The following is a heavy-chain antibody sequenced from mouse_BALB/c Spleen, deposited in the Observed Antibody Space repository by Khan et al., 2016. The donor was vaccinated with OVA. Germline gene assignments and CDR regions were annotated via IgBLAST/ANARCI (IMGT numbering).Heavy chain of an antibody. D-gene: IGHD1-1*01. V-gene: IGHV2-6-1*01. CDR2: IWSDGST. CDR1: GFSLTNYG. CDR3: AGQPYYHYNIMDY. J-gene: IGHJ4*01. Sequence: QVQLKQSGPGLVAPSQSLSITCTLSGFSLTNYGVHWVHQPPGKGLEWLVVIWSDGSTTYNSALKSRLTISKDNSKSQVFLQMNSLQPDDTAIYFCAGQPYYHYNIMDYWGQGTSVTVSS.